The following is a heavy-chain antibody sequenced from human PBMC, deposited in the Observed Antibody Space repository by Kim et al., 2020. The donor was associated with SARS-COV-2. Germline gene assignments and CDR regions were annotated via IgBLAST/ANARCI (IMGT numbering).Heavy chain of an antibody. CDR2: INHSGST. J-gene: IGHJ1*01. CDR1: GGSFSGYY. V-gene: IGHV4-34*01. Sequence: SETLSLTCAVYGGSFSGYYWSWIRQPPGKGLEWIGEINHSGSTNYNPSLKSRVTISVDTSRNQFSLKLSSVTAADTAVYYCARGSSSWYSEYFQHWGQGTLVTVSS. CDR3: ARGSSSWYSEYFQH. D-gene: IGHD6-13*01.